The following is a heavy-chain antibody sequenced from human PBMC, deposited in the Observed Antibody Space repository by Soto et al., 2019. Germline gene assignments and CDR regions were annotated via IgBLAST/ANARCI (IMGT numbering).Heavy chain of an antibody. J-gene: IGHJ4*02. CDR3: TRAPLGGQYCSSTSCYQY. CDR1: GYTFTSYG. V-gene: IGHV1-18*04. CDR2: INAYNGDI. D-gene: IGHD2-2*01. Sequence: ASVKVSCKASGYTFTSYGISWVRQAPGQGLEWMGWINAYNGDINYAQKFQGRVTMTTETTTNSAYLELGSLRSDDTAVYYCTRAPLGGQYCSSTSCYQYWGQGTQVTVSS.